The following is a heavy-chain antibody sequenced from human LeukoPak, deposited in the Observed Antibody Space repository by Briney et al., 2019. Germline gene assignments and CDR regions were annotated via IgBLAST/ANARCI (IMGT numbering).Heavy chain of an antibody. CDR1: GGSFSGYY. CDR2: INHSGST. D-gene: IGHD5-18*01. Sequence: SETPSLTCAVYGGSFSGYYWSWIRQPPGKGLEWIGEINHSGSTNYNPSLKSRVTISVDTSKNQFSLKLSSVTAADTAVYYCARGYSYGLFDYWGQGTLVTVSS. J-gene: IGHJ4*02. CDR3: ARGYSYGLFDY. V-gene: IGHV4-34*01.